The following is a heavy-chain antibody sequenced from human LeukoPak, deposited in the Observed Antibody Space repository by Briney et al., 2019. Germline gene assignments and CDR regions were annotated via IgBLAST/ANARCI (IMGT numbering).Heavy chain of an antibody. D-gene: IGHD3-10*01. Sequence: PGGSLKLSCAASGFTFSSYAMSWVRQAPGKGLEWVSAISGSGGSTYYADSVKGRFTISRDNSKNTLYLQINSLRAEDTAVYYCAKIGYYGSGSYSNWGQGTLVTVSS. V-gene: IGHV3-23*01. J-gene: IGHJ4*02. CDR1: GFTFSSYA. CDR2: ISGSGGST. CDR3: AKIGYYGSGSYSN.